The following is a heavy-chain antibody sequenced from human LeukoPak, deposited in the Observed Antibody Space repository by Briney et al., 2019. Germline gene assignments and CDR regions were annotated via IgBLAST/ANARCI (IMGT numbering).Heavy chain of an antibody. CDR1: GFIFSSYS. J-gene: IGHJ4*02. CDR3: ARSGGNYVAY. V-gene: IGHV3-48*01. Sequence: GGSLRLSCAASGFIFSSYSMNWVRQAPGKGLEWVSYISSSSSTIYYADSVKGRFTISRDNAKNSLYLQMNSLRTDDTAVYYCARSGGNYVAYWGQGTLVTVSS. CDR2: ISSSSSTI. D-gene: IGHD3-16*01.